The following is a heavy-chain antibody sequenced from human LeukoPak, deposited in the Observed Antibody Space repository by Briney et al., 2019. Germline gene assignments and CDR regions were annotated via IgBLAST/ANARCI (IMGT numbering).Heavy chain of an antibody. CDR1: GYTFPAYY. Sequence: GASVNVSCKASGYTFPAYYMHWVRQAPGQGLDWLGWINPDSGGTNYAQKFQGRVTMTRDPSISTAYMKLSWLRSDDTAMYYCATSRAQTLAYCGGDCYSGFDYWGQGTLVSVSS. CDR3: ATSRAQTLAYCGGDCYSGFDY. J-gene: IGHJ4*02. D-gene: IGHD2-21*02. CDR2: INPDSGGT. V-gene: IGHV1-2*02.